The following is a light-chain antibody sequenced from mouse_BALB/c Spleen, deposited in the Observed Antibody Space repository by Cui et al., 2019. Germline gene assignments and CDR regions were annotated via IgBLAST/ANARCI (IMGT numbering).Light chain of an antibody. Sequence: DIQMTQSPLSLSASLGGKVTITGNESQDINKYVACYQHKAGKGHRLLIHNTSTLQPGIPSRCSGRGSGRDYSFSSSNLEPEDIATYYCLQYDNLYTFGGGTKLEIK. CDR1: QDINKY. CDR3: LQYDNLYT. V-gene: IGKV19-93*01. CDR2: NTS. J-gene: IGKJ2*01.